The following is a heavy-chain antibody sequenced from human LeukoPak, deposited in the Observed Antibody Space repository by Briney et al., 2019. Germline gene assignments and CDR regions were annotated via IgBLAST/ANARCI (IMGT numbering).Heavy chain of an antibody. CDR3: ARRPGYYYDSSGYPFDY. D-gene: IGHD3-22*01. V-gene: IGHV4-34*01. J-gene: IGHJ4*02. Sequence: SETLSLTCAVYGGSFSGYYWSWIRQPPGKGLEWIGEINHSGSTNYNPSLKSRVTISVDTSKNQFSLKLSSVTAADTAVYYCARRPGYYYDSSGYPFDYWGQGTLVTVSS. CDR1: GGSFSGYY. CDR2: INHSGST.